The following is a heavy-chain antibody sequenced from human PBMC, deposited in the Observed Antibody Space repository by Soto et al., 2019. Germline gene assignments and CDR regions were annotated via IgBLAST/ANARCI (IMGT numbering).Heavy chain of an antibody. CDR3: AKGTLVSVAAPFDS. Sequence: GGSLRLSCAASGFTFSNYAMSWVRQAPGKGLEWVSTVGAYGTSTYYADSVKVRFTISRDNSKGEVYLQMSSLRDEDSALYYCAKGTLVSVAAPFDSWGQGTLVTVSS. V-gene: IGHV3-23*01. D-gene: IGHD6-19*01. J-gene: IGHJ4*02. CDR1: GFTFSNYA. CDR2: VGAYGTST.